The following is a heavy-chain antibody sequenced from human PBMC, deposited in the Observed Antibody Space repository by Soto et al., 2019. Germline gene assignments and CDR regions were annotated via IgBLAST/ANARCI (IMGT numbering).Heavy chain of an antibody. CDR2: IRSKAYGGTT. CDR1: GFTFGDYA. CDR3: AKDIAYRGYGGFDP. D-gene: IGHD5-12*01. J-gene: IGHJ5*02. Sequence: SCTASGFTFGDYAMSWFRQGPGKGLEWVGFIRSKAYGGTTEYAASVKGRFTISRDNSRNSLYLQTNSLRTEDTALYYCAKDIAYRGYGGFDPWGLGTLVTVSS. V-gene: IGHV3-49*03.